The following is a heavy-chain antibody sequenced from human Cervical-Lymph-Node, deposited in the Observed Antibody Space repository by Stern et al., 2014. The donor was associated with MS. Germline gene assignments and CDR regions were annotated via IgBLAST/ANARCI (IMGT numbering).Heavy chain of an antibody. D-gene: IGHD3-3*01. V-gene: IGHV1-69*14. Sequence: QDQLGQSGAEVKKPGSSVKLSCQASGGTFSNYAMNWVRQAPGQGLVVMGGIIPMFATANQTQHFQGRVTFTADTSTNTAFLELSSLRSGDTAVYYCVLQTLGATYWGRGTLVTVSS. CDR2: IIPMFATA. CDR1: GGTFSNYA. CDR3: VLQTLGATY. J-gene: IGHJ4*02.